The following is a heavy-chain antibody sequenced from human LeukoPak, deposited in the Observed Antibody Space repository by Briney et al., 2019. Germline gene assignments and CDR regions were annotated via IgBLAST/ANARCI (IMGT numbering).Heavy chain of an antibody. CDR1: GFTFSSYS. J-gene: IGHJ6*02. CDR2: ISSTSSYI. Sequence: PGGSLRLSCAASGFTFSSYSMNWVRQAPGKGLEWVSSISSTSSYIKSVDPVKGRFTISRDNAKNSLYLQMNSLRAEDTAVYYCARVIAARHYYGMDVWGQGTTVTVSS. D-gene: IGHD6-6*01. CDR3: ARVIAARHYYGMDV. V-gene: IGHV3-21*01.